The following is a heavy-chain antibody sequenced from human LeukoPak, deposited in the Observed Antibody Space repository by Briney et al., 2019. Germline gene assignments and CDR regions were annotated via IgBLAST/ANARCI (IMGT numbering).Heavy chain of an antibody. Sequence: GRSLRLSCAASGFTFDDYAMHWVRQAPGKGLEWVSGISWNSGSIGYADSVKGRFTISRDNAKNSLYLQMNSLRAEDTAVYYCARDRRDYYDSSGYYPSDYWGQGTLVTVSS. V-gene: IGHV3-9*01. CDR3: ARDRRDYYDSSGYYPSDY. D-gene: IGHD3-22*01. J-gene: IGHJ4*02. CDR1: GFTFDDYA. CDR2: ISWNSGSI.